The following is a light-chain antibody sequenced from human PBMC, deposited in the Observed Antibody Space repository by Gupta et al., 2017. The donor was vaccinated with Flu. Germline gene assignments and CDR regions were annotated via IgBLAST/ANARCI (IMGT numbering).Light chain of an antibody. J-gene: IGLJ2*01. CDR3: CSYATSRTLGI. V-gene: IGLV2-14*01. Sequence: QSALTQPASVSGSPGQSITTSCTGTSSDIGRYDYVSWYQQSPGKAPKLMIFEVTKRPSGVSNRYSGSKSGNTASLTISGLQAEDEADYYCCSYATSRTLGIFGGGTEVTVL. CDR2: EVT. CDR1: SSDIGRYDY.